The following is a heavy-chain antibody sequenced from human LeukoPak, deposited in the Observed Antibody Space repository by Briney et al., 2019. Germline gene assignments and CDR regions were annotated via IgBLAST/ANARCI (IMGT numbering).Heavy chain of an antibody. V-gene: IGHV3-74*01. CDR1: GFTFSDYW. CDR3: ARERGKGELLSIDH. Sequence: GGSLRLSCAASGFTFSDYWMHWVRQAPGKGLVWASHINADEDRAAYADSVKSRFTISRDNARNTLYLQMNSLRAEDTAVYYCARERGKGELLSIDHWGQGTLVTVSS. J-gene: IGHJ4*02. D-gene: IGHD1-26*01. CDR2: INADEDRA.